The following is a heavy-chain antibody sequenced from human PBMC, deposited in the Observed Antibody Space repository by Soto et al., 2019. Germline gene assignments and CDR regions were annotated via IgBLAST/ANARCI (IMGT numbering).Heavy chain of an antibody. D-gene: IGHD1-1*01. V-gene: IGHV4-31*03. Sequence: SETLSLTCTVSGGSISSGGYYWSWIRQHPGKGLEWIGYIYYSGSTYYNPSLKSRVTISVDTSKNQFSLKLSSVTAADTAVYYCARVSRARVHTDYWGQGTLVTVSS. CDR3: ARVSRARVHTDY. CDR2: IYYSGST. J-gene: IGHJ4*02. CDR1: GGSISSGGYY.